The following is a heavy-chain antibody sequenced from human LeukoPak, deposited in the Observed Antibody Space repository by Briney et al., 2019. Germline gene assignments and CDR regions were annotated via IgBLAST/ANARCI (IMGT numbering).Heavy chain of an antibody. Sequence: SVPVSFKACGYTFTDCYMHWVRQAPGQALEGMGWINPNSGNTNYAQKLQGRVAMTRHTTLSTAYMELISPRSDDTAVYYCARDSGMVPDYWGQGTLVTVSS. J-gene: IGHJ4*02. D-gene: IGHD4/OR15-4a*01. CDR1: GYTFTDCY. CDR2: INPNSGNT. CDR3: ARDSGMVPDY. V-gene: IGHV1-2*02.